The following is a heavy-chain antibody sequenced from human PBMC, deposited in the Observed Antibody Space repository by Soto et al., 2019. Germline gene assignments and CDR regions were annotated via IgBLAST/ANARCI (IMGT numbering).Heavy chain of an antibody. CDR2: IYYSGST. CDR3: ARGDIVVVPAAIPDAFDI. Sequence: SETMSVTCTVSGGYISSYYWSWIRKPPGKGLEWIGYIYYSGSTNYNPSLKSRVTISVDTSKNQFSLKLSSVTAADTAVYYCARGDIVVVPAAIPDAFDIWGQGTMVTVSS. J-gene: IGHJ3*02. V-gene: IGHV4-59*01. CDR1: GGYISSYY. D-gene: IGHD2-2*01.